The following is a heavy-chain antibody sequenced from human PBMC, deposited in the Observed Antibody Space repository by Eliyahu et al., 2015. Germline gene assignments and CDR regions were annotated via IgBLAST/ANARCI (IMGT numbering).Heavy chain of an antibody. V-gene: IGHV3-73*01. D-gene: IGHD4-17*01. CDR1: GFTXSGXA. Sequence: EVQLVESGGGLXQPXGSXKXSCAASGFTXSGXAMXWVRXASGKGLEWVGRIRSKANSYATAYAASVKGRFTISRDDSKNTAYLQMNSLKTEDTAVYYCTSNFDYVKHFQHWGQGTLVTVSS. CDR3: TSNFDYVKHFQH. CDR2: IRSKANSYAT. J-gene: IGHJ1*01.